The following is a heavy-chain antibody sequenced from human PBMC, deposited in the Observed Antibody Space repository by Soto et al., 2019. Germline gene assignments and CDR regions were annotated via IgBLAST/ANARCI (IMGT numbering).Heavy chain of an antibody. J-gene: IGHJ5*02. CDR2: IYYSGVT. D-gene: IGHD4-17*01. V-gene: IGHV4-31*03. Sequence: QVQLQESGPELLEPSQTLSLTCTVSGDSITRGGYYWSWIRQHPGKGLEWIGIIYYSGVTYYTPSLKSRFTMSLGPSKNQFYLKLTSMTAAATAVYYCASRAKIGEFWAEGFEPWGQGTLVTVSS. CDR3: ASRAKIGEFWAEGFEP. CDR1: GDSITRGGYY.